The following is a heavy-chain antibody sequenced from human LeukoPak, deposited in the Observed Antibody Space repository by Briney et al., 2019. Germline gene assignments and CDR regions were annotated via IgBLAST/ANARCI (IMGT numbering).Heavy chain of an antibody. J-gene: IGHJ4*02. V-gene: IGHV3-21*04. CDR3: ARDAHYDFWSGYYSTWPLGY. CDR2: ISSSGSYI. CDR1: GFTFSSYS. Sequence: GGSLRLSCAASGFTFSSYSMNWVRQAPGKGLKWVSSISSSGSYIYYADSVKGRFTISRDNAKNSLYLQMNSLRAEDTAVYYCARDAHYDFWSGYYSTWPLGYWGQGTLVTVSS. D-gene: IGHD3-3*01.